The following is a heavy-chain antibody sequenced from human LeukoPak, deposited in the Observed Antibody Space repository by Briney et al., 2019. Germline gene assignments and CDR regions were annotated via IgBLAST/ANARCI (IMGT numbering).Heavy chain of an antibody. V-gene: IGHV1-46*03. Sequence: GASVKVSCKASGYTFTSYYMHWVRQAPGQGLEWMGIINPSGGSTSYARKFQGRVTMTRDTSTSTVYMELSSLRSEDTAVYYCARDQGCSSGWCAYYYYGMDVWGQGTTVTVSS. J-gene: IGHJ6*02. CDR3: ARDQGCSSGWCAYYYYGMDV. CDR1: GYTFTSYY. CDR2: INPSGGST. D-gene: IGHD6-19*01.